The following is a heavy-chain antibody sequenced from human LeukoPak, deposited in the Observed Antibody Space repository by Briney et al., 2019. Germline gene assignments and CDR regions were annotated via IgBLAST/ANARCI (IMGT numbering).Heavy chain of an antibody. CDR3: ARSYGSGRMGLDP. Sequence: ASVKVSCTASGYTFTGYYMHWVRQAPGQGLEWMGWINPNSGGTNYAQKFQGRVTITADESTSTAYMELSSLRSEDTAVYYCARSYGSGRMGLDPWGQGTLVTVSS. D-gene: IGHD3-10*01. CDR1: GYTFTGYY. CDR2: INPNSGGT. J-gene: IGHJ5*02. V-gene: IGHV1-2*02.